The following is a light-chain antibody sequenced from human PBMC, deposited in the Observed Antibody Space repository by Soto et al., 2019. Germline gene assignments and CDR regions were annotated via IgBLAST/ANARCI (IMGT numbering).Light chain of an antibody. V-gene: IGKV1-5*03. CDR3: QQYDSYPLT. CDR1: QSISSG. CDR2: KAS. Sequence: DIQMTQSPSTLSASVGDRVTITCRASQSISSGLVWYQHKPGKAPNLLIYKASSLESGVPSRFSGSGSGTEFTLTVSSLQPDDFATYYCQQYDSYPLTFGGGTKVEIK. J-gene: IGKJ4*01.